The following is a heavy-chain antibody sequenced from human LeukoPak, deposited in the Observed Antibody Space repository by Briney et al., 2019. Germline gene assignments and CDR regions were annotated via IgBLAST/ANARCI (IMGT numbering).Heavy chain of an antibody. CDR3: AKTGDVIVPVATDV. Sequence: GGSLRLSCAASGFIFSDYAIHWVRQAPGKGLEWVAVISYDGNNKAYADSVKGRFTISRDSSKSTVYLQVNSLRGEDTAVYYCAKTGDVIVPVATDVWGKGTTVTVSS. J-gene: IGHJ6*04. CDR1: GFIFSDYA. V-gene: IGHV3-30-3*02. CDR2: ISYDGNNK. D-gene: IGHD3-22*01.